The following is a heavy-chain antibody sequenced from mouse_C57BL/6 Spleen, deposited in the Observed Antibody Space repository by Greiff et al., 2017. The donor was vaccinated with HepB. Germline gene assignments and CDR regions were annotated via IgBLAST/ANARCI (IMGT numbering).Heavy chain of an antibody. J-gene: IGHJ1*03. Sequence: VHVKQSGPELVKPGASVKMSCKASGYTFTDYNMHWVKQSHGKSLEWIGYINPNNGGTSYNQKFKGKATLTVNKSSSTAYMELRSLTSEDSAVYYCARGDYGYFDVWGTGTTVTVSS. CDR3: ARGDYGYFDV. D-gene: IGHD2-13*01. CDR1: GYTFTDYN. CDR2: INPNNGGT. V-gene: IGHV1-22*01.